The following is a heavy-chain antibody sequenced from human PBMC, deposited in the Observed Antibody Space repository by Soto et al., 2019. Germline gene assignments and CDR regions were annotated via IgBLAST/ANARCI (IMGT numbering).Heavy chain of an antibody. CDR2: IYYNGST. V-gene: IGHV4-31*03. Sequence: SETLSLTCSVSGLTISSASYYWSWIRQHPGKGLEWVGNIYYNGSTYYSPSLKSRVTVWFDTSKNQSSLRLTSVTAADTAVYYCARYRISGSWSKFDYWGQGTRVTVS. CDR3: ARYRISGSWSKFDY. J-gene: IGHJ4*02. CDR1: GLTISSASYY. D-gene: IGHD6-13*01.